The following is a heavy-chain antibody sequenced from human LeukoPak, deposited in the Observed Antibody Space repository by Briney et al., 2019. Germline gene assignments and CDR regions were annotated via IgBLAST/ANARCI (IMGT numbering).Heavy chain of an antibody. Sequence: PSETLSLTCTVSGASISSYHWSWIRQPPGKGLEWIGYMYNSGNTNYNPSLKSRVTMSLDTSKNQFSLKLSSVTAADTAIYHCARKDGDYWGQGTLVIVSS. V-gene: IGHV4-59*01. CDR2: MYNSGNT. CDR1: GASISSYH. CDR3: ARKDGDY. J-gene: IGHJ4*02. D-gene: IGHD5-24*01.